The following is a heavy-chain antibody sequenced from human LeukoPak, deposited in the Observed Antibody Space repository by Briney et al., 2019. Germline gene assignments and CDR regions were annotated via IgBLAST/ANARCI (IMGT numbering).Heavy chain of an antibody. CDR2: SSGSGGST. CDR1: GFTFSGSA. D-gene: IGHD6-19*01. J-gene: IGHJ6*02. V-gene: IGHV3-23*01. Sequence: EPGGSLRLSCAASGFTFSGSAMHWVRQAPGKGLEWVSASSGSGGSTHYADSVKGRFTISRDNSKNTLNLQMNSLRAEDTAVYYCAKDLGSSGWYYYYGMDVWGQGTTVTVSS. CDR3: AKDLGSSGWYYYYGMDV.